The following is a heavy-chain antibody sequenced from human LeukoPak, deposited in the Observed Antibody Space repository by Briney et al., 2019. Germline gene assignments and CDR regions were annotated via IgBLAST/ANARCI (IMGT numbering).Heavy chain of an antibody. J-gene: IGHJ4*02. D-gene: IGHD4-11*01. V-gene: IGHV3-23*01. CDR3: ARTSPVTANFDS. CDR2: IDGSGAIT. CDR1: GFTFSTYA. Sequence: PGGSLRLSCAASGFTFSTYAMSWVRQAPGKGLEWVSAIDGSGAITFYADSVKGRFAISRDNSKNTPYLQMNSLRPEDTAVYSCARTSPVTANFDSWGQGTLVIVSS.